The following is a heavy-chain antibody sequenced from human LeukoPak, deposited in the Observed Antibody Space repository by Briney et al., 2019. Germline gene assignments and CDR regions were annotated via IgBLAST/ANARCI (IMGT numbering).Heavy chain of an antibody. V-gene: IGHV3-23*01. Sequence: GGSLGLSCAASGFTFSSYAMSWVRQAPGKGLEWVSAISGSGGSTYYADSVKGRFTISRDNSKNTLYLQMNSLRAEDTAVYYCAKAFAYDILTGFFYWGQGTLVTVSS. D-gene: IGHD3-9*01. J-gene: IGHJ4*02. CDR1: GFTFSSYA. CDR2: ISGSGGST. CDR3: AKAFAYDILTGFFY.